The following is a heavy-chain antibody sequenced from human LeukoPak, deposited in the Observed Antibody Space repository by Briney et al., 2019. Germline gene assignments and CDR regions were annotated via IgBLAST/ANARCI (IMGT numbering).Heavy chain of an antibody. CDR3: ARRLIAATATSAFDI. Sequence: PGGSLRLSCAASEFTFSSYTMNWVRQAPGKGLEWISYITGSSSTLYYADSVKGRFTISRDNAKNSLYLQMNSLRAEDTAVYYCARRLIAATATSAFDIWGQGTMDTVSS. D-gene: IGHD6-13*01. V-gene: IGHV3-48*04. J-gene: IGHJ3*02. CDR1: EFTFSSYT. CDR2: ITGSSSTL.